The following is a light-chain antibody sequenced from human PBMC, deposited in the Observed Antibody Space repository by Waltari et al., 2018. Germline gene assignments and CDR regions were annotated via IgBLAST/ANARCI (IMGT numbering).Light chain of an antibody. CDR3: QKYGTLPAT. CDR2: GAS. V-gene: IGKV3-20*01. CDR1: QSVSRW. Sequence: EIVLTQSPGTLSLSPGERATLSCRASQSVSRWLAWYQQKPGQPPRLLIYGASSRANGIPDRFSGSGSGTDFSLTISRLEPEDSAVYYCQKYGTLPATFGQGTKVDVK. J-gene: IGKJ1*01.